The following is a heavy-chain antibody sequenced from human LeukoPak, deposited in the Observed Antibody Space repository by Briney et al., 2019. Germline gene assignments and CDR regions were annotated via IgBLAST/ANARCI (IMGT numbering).Heavy chain of an antibody. J-gene: IGHJ5*02. Sequence: PGGSLRLSCEGSGFTIGGYAMSWVRQAPGKGLEWVSAINGGGGLTYYADSVKGRFTISRDNSKNTLYLQMNSLRAEDTAVYYCAKSGGGDCTGDYCINWFDPWGQGTLVTVSS. CDR1: GFTIGGYA. D-gene: IGHD2-8*02. V-gene: IGHV3-23*01. CDR2: INGGGGLT. CDR3: AKSGGGDCTGDYCINWFDP.